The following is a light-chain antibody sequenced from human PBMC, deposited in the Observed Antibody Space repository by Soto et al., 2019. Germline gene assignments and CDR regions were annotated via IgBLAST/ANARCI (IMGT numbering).Light chain of an antibody. Sequence: EIVLTQSPATLSLSPGERATLSCRASQSVSSYLAWYQQKPGQAPRLLIYDASNRATGIPARFSGSGSGTDFTLTISSLETEDFAVYYCQQRSNWSFTFGGGTKVEIK. CDR3: QQRSNWSFT. J-gene: IGKJ4*01. CDR2: DAS. V-gene: IGKV3-11*01. CDR1: QSVSSY.